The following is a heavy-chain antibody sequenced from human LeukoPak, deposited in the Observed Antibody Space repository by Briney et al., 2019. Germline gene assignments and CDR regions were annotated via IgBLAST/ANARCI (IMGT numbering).Heavy chain of an antibody. Sequence: GGSLRLSCAASGFTFSSYAMHWVRQAPGKGLEWVAVISYDGRNNYYANSVRGRFTISRDNSKNTLSLQMNSLRAEDTAVYYCARSPRIYDSRGYLDYWGQGTPVTVSS. CDR3: ARSPRIYDSRGYLDY. J-gene: IGHJ4*02. CDR1: GFTFSSYA. CDR2: ISYDGRNN. D-gene: IGHD3-22*01. V-gene: IGHV3-30-3*01.